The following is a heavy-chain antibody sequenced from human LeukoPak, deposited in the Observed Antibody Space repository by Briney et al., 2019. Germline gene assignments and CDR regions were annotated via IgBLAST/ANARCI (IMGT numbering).Heavy chain of an antibody. D-gene: IGHD6-19*01. CDR3: ARLGPNGGGYDRTNPKIAVAGPPDY. CDR2: IYYSGST. J-gene: IGHJ4*02. Sequence: SETLSLTCNVSGGSISSYYWSWIRQPPGKGLEWIGYIYYSGSTNYNPSLKSRVTISVDTSKNQFSLKLSSVTAADTAVYYCARLGPNGGGYDRTNPKIAVAGPPDYWGQGTLVTVSS. V-gene: IGHV4-59*08. CDR1: GGSISSYY.